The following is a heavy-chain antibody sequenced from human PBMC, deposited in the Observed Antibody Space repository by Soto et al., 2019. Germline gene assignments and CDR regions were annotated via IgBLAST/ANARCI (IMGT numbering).Heavy chain of an antibody. Sequence: QLQLQESGPGLVKPSETLSLTCTVSGGSISSSSYYWGWIRQPPGKGLKWFGSIYYSGSTYYNPPLRSRVTISLDTSKNQFALKPSSVTAADTAVYYCASFGQVGAEYFQHWGQGTLVTVSS. CDR2: IYYSGST. V-gene: IGHV4-39*01. CDR3: ASFGQVGAEYFQH. D-gene: IGHD1-26*01. CDR1: GGSISSSSYY. J-gene: IGHJ1*01.